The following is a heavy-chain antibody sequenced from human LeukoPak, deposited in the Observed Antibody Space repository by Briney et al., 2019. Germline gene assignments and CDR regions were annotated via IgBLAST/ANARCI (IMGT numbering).Heavy chain of an antibody. V-gene: IGHV4-38-2*02. Sequence: SETLSLTCTVSGYSITSGYYWGWIRQPPGKGLQWIGTIYHSGSTYYNPSLTSRVTISVDTSKNQFSLKLGSVAAADTAIYYCARDISYDWKFWGQGTLVTVSS. D-gene: IGHD3-3*01. CDR2: IYHSGST. CDR3: ARDISYDWKF. CDR1: GYSITSGYY. J-gene: IGHJ4*02.